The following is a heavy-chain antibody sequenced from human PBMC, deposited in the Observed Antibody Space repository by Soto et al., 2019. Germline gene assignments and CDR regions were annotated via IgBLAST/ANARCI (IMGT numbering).Heavy chain of an antibody. J-gene: IGHJ5*02. D-gene: IGHD2-15*01. CDR2: ISANNGNT. Sequence: QVQLVQSGAEVKKPGASVKVCCKASGYTFTSYGISWVRQAPGQGLEWMGWISANNGNTKYAQNFQGRVTMTTDTSTSTAYMELRSLRSDDTAVYYCARAYSPGLFDPWGQGTLVTVSS. CDR1: GYTFTSYG. CDR3: ARAYSPGLFDP. V-gene: IGHV1-18*01.